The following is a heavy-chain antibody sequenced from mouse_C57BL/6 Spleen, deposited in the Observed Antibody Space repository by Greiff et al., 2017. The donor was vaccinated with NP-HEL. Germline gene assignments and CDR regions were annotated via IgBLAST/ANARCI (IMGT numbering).Heavy chain of an antibody. J-gene: IGHJ1*03. CDR1: GYTFTSYW. CDR2: IDPSDSYT. Sequence: QVQLKQSGAELVKPGASVKLSCKASGYTFTSYWMQWVKQRPGQGLEWIGEIDPSDSYTNYNQKFKGKATLTVDTSSSTAYMQLSSLTSEDSAVYYCARRDFYYGSSHVVWYFDVWGTGTTVTVSS. D-gene: IGHD1-1*01. V-gene: IGHV1-50*01. CDR3: ARRDFYYGSSHVVWYFDV.